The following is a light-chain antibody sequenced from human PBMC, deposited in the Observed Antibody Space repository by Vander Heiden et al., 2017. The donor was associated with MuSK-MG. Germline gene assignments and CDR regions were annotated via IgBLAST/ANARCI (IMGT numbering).Light chain of an antibody. J-gene: IGKJ5*01. CDR3: QQYYSTPIT. Sequence: DIVMTQSPDSLAVSLGERATINCKSSQSVLYSSNNKNYLAWYQQKPGQPPKLLIYWASTRESGVPDRCSGGGSGTDFTLTISSLQAEDVAVYYCQQYYSTPITFGQGTRLEMK. CDR1: QSVLYSSNNKNY. V-gene: IGKV4-1*01. CDR2: WAS.